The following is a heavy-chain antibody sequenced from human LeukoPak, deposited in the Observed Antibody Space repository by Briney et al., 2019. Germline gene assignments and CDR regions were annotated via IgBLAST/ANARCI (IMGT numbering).Heavy chain of an antibody. V-gene: IGHV4-59*01. CDR3: ARGSSGYYRRFDY. J-gene: IGHJ4*02. CDR1: GGSISSYY. CDR2: IYYSGST. D-gene: IGHD3-22*01. Sequence: SETLSLTCTVSGGSISSYYWSWIRQPPGKGLEWIGYIYYSGSTNYNPSLKSRVTISVDTSKNQFSLKLSSVTAADTAVYYCARGSSGYYRRFDYWGQGTLVTVSS.